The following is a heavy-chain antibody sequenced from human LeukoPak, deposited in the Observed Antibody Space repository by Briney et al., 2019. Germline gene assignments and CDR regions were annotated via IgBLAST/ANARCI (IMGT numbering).Heavy chain of an antibody. CDR2: IYYSGST. CDR3: ARDQTIFGVVRKHYYGMDV. J-gene: IGHJ6*02. CDR1: GGSISSSSYY. V-gene: IGHV4-31*03. D-gene: IGHD3-3*01. Sequence: KSSETLSLTCTVSGGSISSSSYYWGWIRQHPGKGLEWIGYIYYSGSTYYNPSLKSRVTISVDTSKNQFSLKLSSVTAADTAVYYCARDQTIFGVVRKHYYGMDVWGQGTTVTVSS.